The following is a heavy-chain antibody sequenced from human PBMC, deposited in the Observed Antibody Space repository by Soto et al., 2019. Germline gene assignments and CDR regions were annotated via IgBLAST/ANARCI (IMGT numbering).Heavy chain of an antibody. Sequence: QVQLVESGGGVVQPGRSLRLSCAASGFTFSSYGMHWVRQAPGKGLEWVAVIWYDGSNKYYADFVKGRFTISRDHSKNTLYLQMNSHRAEDTAVYYCARDGYCSGGSCYSVPVFDYWCQGTLVTVSS. CDR3: ARDGYCSGGSCYSVPVFDY. CDR2: IWYDGSNK. V-gene: IGHV3-33*01. J-gene: IGHJ4*02. D-gene: IGHD2-15*01. CDR1: GFTFSSYG.